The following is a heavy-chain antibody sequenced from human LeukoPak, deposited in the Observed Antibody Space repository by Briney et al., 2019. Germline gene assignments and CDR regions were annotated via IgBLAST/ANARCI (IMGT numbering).Heavy chain of an antibody. V-gene: IGHV3-53*01. J-gene: IGHJ6*04. CDR3: ARGQAAAGYDYYYYYGMDV. Sequence: GGSLRLSCAASGFTVSSNYMSWVRQAPGKGLEWDSVIYSGGSTYYADSVKGRFTISRDNSKNTLYLQMNSLGAEDTAVYYCARGQAAAGYDYYYYYGMDVWGKGTTVTVSS. D-gene: IGHD6-13*01. CDR2: IYSGGST. CDR1: GFTVSSNY.